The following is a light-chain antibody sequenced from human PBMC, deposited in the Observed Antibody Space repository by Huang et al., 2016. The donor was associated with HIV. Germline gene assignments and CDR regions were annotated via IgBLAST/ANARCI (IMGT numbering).Light chain of an antibody. CDR1: QTINNY. CDR3: QQTYSTHLT. CDR2: GAS. Sequence: DIQMTQSASSLSASVGDRVTIHCRASQTINNYLNWYQQKPGKAPILLIYGASNLQSGVPSRVSGSGSGTQFTLTISSLQPEDFATYYCQQTYSTHLTFGGGTKVEIK. V-gene: IGKV1-39*01. J-gene: IGKJ4*01.